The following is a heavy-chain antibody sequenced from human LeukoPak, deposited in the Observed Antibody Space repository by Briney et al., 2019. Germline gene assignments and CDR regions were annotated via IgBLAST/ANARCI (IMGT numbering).Heavy chain of an antibody. CDR2: IRSKAYGGTT. CDR1: GFTFGDYA. J-gene: IGHJ4*02. CDR3: TRDREYSSSWFDY. D-gene: IGHD6-13*01. Sequence: GRSLRLSCTASGFTFGDYAMSWVRQAPGKGLEWVGFIRSKAYGGTTEYAASVKGRFTISRDGSKSIAYLQMNSLKTEDTAVYYCTRDREYSSSWFDYWGQGTLVTVSS. V-gene: IGHV3-49*04.